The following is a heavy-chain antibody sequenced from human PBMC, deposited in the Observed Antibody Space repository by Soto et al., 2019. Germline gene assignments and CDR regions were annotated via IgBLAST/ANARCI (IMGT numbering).Heavy chain of an antibody. Sequence: ASVKVSCKASGYTFTSYDINWVRQATGQGLEWMGWMNPNSGNTGYAQKFQGRVTMTRNTSISTAYMELSSLRSEDTAVYYCARGPYCSGGSCYSAYYYYYMDVWGKGTTVTVSS. D-gene: IGHD2-15*01. CDR1: GYTFTSYD. CDR2: MNPNSGNT. CDR3: ARGPYCSGGSCYSAYYYYYMDV. J-gene: IGHJ6*03. V-gene: IGHV1-8*01.